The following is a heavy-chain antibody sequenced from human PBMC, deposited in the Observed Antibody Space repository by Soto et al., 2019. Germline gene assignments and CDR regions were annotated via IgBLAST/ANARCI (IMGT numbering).Heavy chain of an antibody. V-gene: IGHV1-3*01. CDR1: GYTFTSYA. J-gene: IGHJ5*02. D-gene: IGHD3-10*01. CDR2: INAGNGNI. CDR3: ARDSGSP. Sequence: ASVKVSCKASGYTFTSYAMHWVRQAPGQRLEWMGWINAGNGNIKYPQKFQGRVTITRDTSASTAYMELSSLRSEDTAVYYCARDSGSPWGPGTLVTVSS.